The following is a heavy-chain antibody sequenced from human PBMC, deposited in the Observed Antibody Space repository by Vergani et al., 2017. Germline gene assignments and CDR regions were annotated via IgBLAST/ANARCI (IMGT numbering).Heavy chain of an antibody. V-gene: IGHV4-39*01. CDR3: ARHSTVEWLVKLGWIDP. D-gene: IGHD6-19*01. Sequence: QLQLQESGPGLVKPSSTLSLTCSVSGASIRSSNYYWGWIRHPPGKGLEWIASIYYSGRTYYNPSLKSRVTISVDPSKNQFSLKLSSVTAADTAVYFCARHSTVEWLVKLGWIDPWGQGILVTVSS. CDR2: IYYSGRT. CDR1: GASIRSSNYY. J-gene: IGHJ5*02.